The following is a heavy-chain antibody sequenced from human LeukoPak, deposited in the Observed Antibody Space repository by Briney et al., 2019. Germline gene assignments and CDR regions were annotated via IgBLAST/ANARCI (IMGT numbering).Heavy chain of an antibody. V-gene: IGHV1-24*01. Sequence: ASVKVSCKVSGYTLTELSMHWVRQAPGKGLEWMGGFDPEDGETIYAQKFQGRVTMTEDTSTDTAYIELSSLRSEDTAVYYCATGSVVGYQLLYDRYYYYMDVWGKGTTVTVSS. D-gene: IGHD2-2*02. CDR1: GYTLTELS. J-gene: IGHJ6*03. CDR2: FDPEDGET. CDR3: ATGSVVGYQLLYDRYYYYMDV.